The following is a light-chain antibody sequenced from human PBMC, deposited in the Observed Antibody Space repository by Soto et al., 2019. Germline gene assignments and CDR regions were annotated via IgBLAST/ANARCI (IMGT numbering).Light chain of an antibody. Sequence: EILLAQSPATLSVSPGERATLSCKASQDVRIFLAWYQQKPGQAPRLLIHDASNRATGVPARFSGSGSGRDFTLTITSLEPEDFAVYYCQQRSTWLYTFGQGTKLEV. CDR3: QQRSTWLYT. CDR1: QDVRIF. J-gene: IGKJ2*01. CDR2: DAS. V-gene: IGKV3-11*02.